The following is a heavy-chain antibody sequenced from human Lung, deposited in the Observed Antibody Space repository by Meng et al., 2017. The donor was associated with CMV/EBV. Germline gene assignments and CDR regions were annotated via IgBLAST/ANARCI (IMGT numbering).Heavy chain of an antibody. Sequence: QVEPVTAGDEVKKPGASSEASCKAAGYTFTINGISWVRQPPGQGLGWMGWISAHNGNTIYVQKFQGRVTMTTDTSTTTANMELRSLRSDDTAMYYCARDVNYVPDYWGQGTLVTVSS. CDR2: ISAHNGNT. CDR3: ARDVNYVPDY. CDR1: GYTFTING. J-gene: IGHJ4*02. D-gene: IGHD3-10*02. V-gene: IGHV1-18*01.